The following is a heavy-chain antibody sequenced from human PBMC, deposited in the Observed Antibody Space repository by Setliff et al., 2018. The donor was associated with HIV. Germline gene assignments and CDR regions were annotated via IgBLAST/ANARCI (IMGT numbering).Heavy chain of an antibody. CDR3: ARGGYSYGFGRHRAYFQY. CDR2: INHSGST. V-gene: IGHV4-34*01. J-gene: IGHJ1*01. D-gene: IGHD5-18*01. CDR1: GGSFNGYS. Sequence: PSETLSLTCAVYGGSFNGYSWTWIRQPPGKGLEWIGGINHSGSTNYNPTLKSRVTISVDTSKSQFSLKLSSVTAADTALYYCARGGYSYGFGRHRAYFQYWGQGTQVTVSS.